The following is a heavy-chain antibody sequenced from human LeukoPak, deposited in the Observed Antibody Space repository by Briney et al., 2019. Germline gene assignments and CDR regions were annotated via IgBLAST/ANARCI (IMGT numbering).Heavy chain of an antibody. CDR1: GGSISSYY. D-gene: IGHD6-13*01. Sequence: SETLSLTCTVSGGSISSYYWSWIRQPPGKGLEWIGYIYYSGSTNYNPSLKSRVTISVDTSKNQFSLKLSSVTAADTAVYYCARAVDSSSWSSVGYWGQGTLVTVSS. J-gene: IGHJ4*02. CDR2: IYYSGST. CDR3: ARAVDSSSWSSVGY. V-gene: IGHV4-59*01.